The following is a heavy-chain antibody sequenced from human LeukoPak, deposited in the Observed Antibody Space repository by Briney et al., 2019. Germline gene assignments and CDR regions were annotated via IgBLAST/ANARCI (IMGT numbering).Heavy chain of an antibody. CDR2: IYSGGST. CDR1: GFTVSSNY. V-gene: IGHV3-66*01. D-gene: IGHD3-10*01. Sequence: GGSLRLSCAASGFTVSSNYMSWVRQAPGKGLEWVSTIYSGGSTYYADSVRDRFIISRDNSKNTVYLQMNSLRAEDTAVYHCAREYYYASGTYWNWFDPWGQGTLVTVSS. CDR3: AREYYYASGTYWNWFDP. J-gene: IGHJ5*02.